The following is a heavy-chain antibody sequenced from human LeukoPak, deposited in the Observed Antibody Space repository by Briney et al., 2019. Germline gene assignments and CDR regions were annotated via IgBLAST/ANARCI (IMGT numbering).Heavy chain of an antibody. V-gene: IGHV4-30-2*01. D-gene: IGHD3-22*01. CDR2: IYHSGST. Sequence: PSETLSLTCAVSGGSISSGGYSWSWIRQPPGQGLEWIGYIYHSGSTYYNPSLKSRVTISVDRSKNQFSLKLSSVTAADTAVYYCARAGPYYDSSGYLEFDYWGQGTLVTVSS. J-gene: IGHJ4*02. CDR3: ARAGPYYDSSGYLEFDY. CDR1: GGSISSGGYS.